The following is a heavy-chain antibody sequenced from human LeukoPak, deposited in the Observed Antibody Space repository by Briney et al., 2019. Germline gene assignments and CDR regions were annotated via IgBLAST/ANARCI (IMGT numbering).Heavy chain of an antibody. D-gene: IGHD6-19*01. V-gene: IGHV3-33*01. CDR1: GFTFSSYG. CDR2: IWYDGGNK. CDR3: ASNLVAGTFDI. Sequence: PGRSLRLSCAASGFTFSSYGMHWVRQAPGKGLEWVAVIWYDGGNKYYADSVKGRFTISRDNSKNTLYLQMNSLRAEDTAVYYCASNLVAGTFDIWGQGTMVTVSS. J-gene: IGHJ3*02.